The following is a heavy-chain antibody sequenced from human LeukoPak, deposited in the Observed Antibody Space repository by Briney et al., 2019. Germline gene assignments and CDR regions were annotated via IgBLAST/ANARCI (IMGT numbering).Heavy chain of an antibody. J-gene: IGHJ6*03. Sequence: NPSETLSLTCTVSGDSISIYYWSWIRQPPGKGLEWIGYISDSGSTNYNPSLKGRVTISVDTSKRQFSLKLSSVTAADTAVYCCARYGSGRAYYYYMDVWGKGTTVTVSS. V-gene: IGHV4-59*01. D-gene: IGHD3-10*01. CDR1: GDSISIYY. CDR3: ARYGSGRAYYYYMDV. CDR2: ISDSGST.